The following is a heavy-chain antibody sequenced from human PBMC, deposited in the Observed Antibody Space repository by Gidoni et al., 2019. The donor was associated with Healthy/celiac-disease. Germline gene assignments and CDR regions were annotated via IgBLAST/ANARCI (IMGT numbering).Heavy chain of an antibody. J-gene: IGHJ5*02. CDR1: GFTFSSYW. Sequence: EVQLVESGGGLVQPGGSLRLSCAASGFTFSSYWMSWVRQAPGKGLEWVANIKQDGSEKYYVDSVKGRFTISRDNAKNSLYLQMNSLRAEDTAVYYCARDTYYYDSSGYYYNWFDPWGQGTLVTVSS. V-gene: IGHV3-7*01. CDR2: IKQDGSEK. D-gene: IGHD3-22*01. CDR3: ARDTYYYDSSGYYYNWFDP.